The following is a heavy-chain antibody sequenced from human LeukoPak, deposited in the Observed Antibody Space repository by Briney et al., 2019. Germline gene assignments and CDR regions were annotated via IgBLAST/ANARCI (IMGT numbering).Heavy chain of an antibody. CDR2: INHSGST. D-gene: IGHD1-26*01. CDR1: GGSFSGYY. J-gene: IGHJ3*02. CDR3: ARVFIVGATSGGAFDI. Sequence: SETLSLTCAVYGGSFSGYYWSWIRQPPGKGLEWIGEINHSGSTNYNPSLKSRVTISVDTSKNQFSLKLSSVTAADTAVYYCARVFIVGATSGGAFDIWGQGTMVTVSS. V-gene: IGHV4-34*01.